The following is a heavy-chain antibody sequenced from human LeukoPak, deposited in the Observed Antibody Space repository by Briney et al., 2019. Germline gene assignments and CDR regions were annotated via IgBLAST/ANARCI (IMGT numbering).Heavy chain of an antibody. Sequence: SETLSLTYAVYGGSFCAYYWSWIRQPPGKGLEWIGEINHSGITNYNPSLKSRVTISVDTSKNQCSLKLSSVTGEGKGLNYCARGSRSPEGGLLYVYWGQGTLVTVSS. D-gene: IGHD3-10*01. CDR3: ARGSRSPEGGLLYVY. V-gene: IGHV4-34*01. CDR2: INHSGIT. J-gene: IGHJ4*02. CDR1: GGSFCAYY.